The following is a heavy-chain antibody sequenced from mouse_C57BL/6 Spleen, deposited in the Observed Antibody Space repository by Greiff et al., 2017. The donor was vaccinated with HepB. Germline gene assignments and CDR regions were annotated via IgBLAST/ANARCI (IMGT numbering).Heavy chain of an antibody. CDR1: GFTFSSYA. CDR2: ISDGGSYT. CDR3: ARGEGNFAWFAY. V-gene: IGHV5-4*01. J-gene: IGHJ3*01. D-gene: IGHD2-1*01. Sequence: EVQGVESGGGLVKPGGSLKLSCAASGFTFSSYAMSWVRQTPEKRLEWVATISDGGSYTYYPDNVKGRFTISRDNAKNNLYLQMSHLKSEDTAMYYCARGEGNFAWFAYWGQGTLVTVSA.